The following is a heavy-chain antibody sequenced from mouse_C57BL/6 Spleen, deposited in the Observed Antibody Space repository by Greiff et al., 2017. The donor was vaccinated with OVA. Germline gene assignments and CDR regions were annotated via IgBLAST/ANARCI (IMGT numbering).Heavy chain of an antibody. V-gene: IGHV7-3*01. CDR1: GFTFTDYY. Sequence: EVHLVESGGGLVQPGGSLSLSCAASGFTFTDYYMSWVRQPPGKALEWLGFIRNKANGYTTEYSASVKGRFTISRDNSQSILYLQMNALRAEDSATYYCARYSSTFDYWGQGTTLTVSS. J-gene: IGHJ2*01. D-gene: IGHD1-1*01. CDR2: IRNKANGYTT. CDR3: ARYSSTFDY.